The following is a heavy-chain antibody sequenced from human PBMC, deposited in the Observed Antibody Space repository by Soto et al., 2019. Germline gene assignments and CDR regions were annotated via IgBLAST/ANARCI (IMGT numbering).Heavy chain of an antibody. V-gene: IGHV3-23*01. D-gene: IGHD5-12*01. Sequence: PGRSLRLSCAASGFTFSSYAMNWVRQAPGKGLEWISVISNSGHSAYYADSVKGRFTISRDNSKNTLYLQIKSLRAEDTAAYYCAKGGPTFLNWLGHWGQGTLVTVSS. CDR3: AKGGPTFLNWLGH. CDR1: GFTFSSYA. J-gene: IGHJ5*02. CDR2: ISNSGHSA.